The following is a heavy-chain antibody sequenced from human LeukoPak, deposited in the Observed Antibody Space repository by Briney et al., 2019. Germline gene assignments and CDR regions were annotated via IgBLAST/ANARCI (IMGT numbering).Heavy chain of an antibody. J-gene: IGHJ3*02. Sequence: ASVKVSCKASGYTFSVYFIHWLRPAPGKGLDWMGWIIPKNGDTNYAQKFRDRVTMTRDTSISTAYMDINSLTSDDTAVYYCARGVLGQGRGAFDIWGQGAMVTVSS. CDR3: ARGVLGQGRGAFDI. CDR1: GYTFSVYF. V-gene: IGHV1-2*02. CDR2: IIPKNGDT. D-gene: IGHD3-16*01.